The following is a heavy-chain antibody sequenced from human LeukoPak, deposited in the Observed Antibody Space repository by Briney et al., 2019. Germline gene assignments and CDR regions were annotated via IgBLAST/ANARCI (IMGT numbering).Heavy chain of an antibody. CDR2: FFYSGTS. V-gene: IGHV4-39*07. CDR1: GGSISSSTYY. J-gene: IGHJ3*02. CDR3: VMGSYLDHPNAFDI. Sequence: PSETLSLTCTVSGGSISSSTYYWGWIRQPPGKGLEWIGTFFYSGTSYYNPSLKSRVTISLDTSKNQFSLKLTSVTAADTAVYYCVMGSYLDHPNAFDIWGQGTMVTVSS. D-gene: IGHD1-26*01.